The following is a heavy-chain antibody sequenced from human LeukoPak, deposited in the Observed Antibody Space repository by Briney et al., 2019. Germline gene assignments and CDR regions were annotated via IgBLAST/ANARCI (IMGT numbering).Heavy chain of an antibody. CDR3: ARAGYSYGYFDY. D-gene: IGHD5-18*01. J-gene: IGHJ4*02. CDR2: IYHSGST. Sequence: SETLSLTCTVSGYSISSGYYWGWIRQPPGKGLEWIGIIYHSGSTYYNPSLKSRVTISVDTSKNQFSLKLSSVTAADRAVYYCARAGYSYGYFDYWGQGTLVTVSS. CDR1: GYSISSGYY. V-gene: IGHV4-38-2*02.